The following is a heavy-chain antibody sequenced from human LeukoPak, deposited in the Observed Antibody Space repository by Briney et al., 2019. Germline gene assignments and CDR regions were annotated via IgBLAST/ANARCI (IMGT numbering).Heavy chain of an antibody. Sequence: ASVKVSCKASGGTFSSYAISWVRQAPGQGLEWMGRIIPILGIANYAQKFQGRVTITADKSTSTAYMELSSLRSEDTAVYYCANPIGDGSGSFSNYGMDVWGQGTTVTVSS. CDR1: GGTFSSYA. CDR2: IIPILGIA. D-gene: IGHD3-10*01. V-gene: IGHV1-69*04. CDR3: ANPIGDGSGSFSNYGMDV. J-gene: IGHJ6*02.